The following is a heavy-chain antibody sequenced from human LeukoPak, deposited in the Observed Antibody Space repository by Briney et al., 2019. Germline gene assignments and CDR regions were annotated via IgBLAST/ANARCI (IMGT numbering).Heavy chain of an antibody. D-gene: IGHD3-3*01. CDR1: GGTFSSYA. J-gene: IGHJ6*03. V-gene: IGHV1-69*05. CDR3: ARDLGDFWSGRTHYYYMDV. Sequence: SSVKVSCKASGGTFSSYAISWVRQAPGQGLEWMGGIIPIFGTANYAQKFQGRVTITTDESTSTAYMELSSLRSEDTAVYYCARDLGDFWSGRTHYYYMDVWGKGTTVTVSS. CDR2: IIPIFGTA.